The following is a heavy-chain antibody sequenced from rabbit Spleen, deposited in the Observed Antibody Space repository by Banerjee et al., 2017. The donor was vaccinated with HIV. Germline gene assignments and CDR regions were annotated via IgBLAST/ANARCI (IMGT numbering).Heavy chain of an antibody. CDR3: ARDTSSSFSSYGMDL. CDR2: IDSGSSGFT. D-gene: IGHD1-1*01. CDR1: GVSFSGNSY. J-gene: IGHJ6*01. Sequence: QSLEESGGDLVKPGASLTLTCIASGVSFSGNSYMCWVRQAPGKGLEWIACIDSGSSGFTYFANWANGRFTISKTSSTTVTLQMTSLTAADTATYFCARDTSSSFSSYGMDLWGQGTLVT. V-gene: IGHV1S40*01.